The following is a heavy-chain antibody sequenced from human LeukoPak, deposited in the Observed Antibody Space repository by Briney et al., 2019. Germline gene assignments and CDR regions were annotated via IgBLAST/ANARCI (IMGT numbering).Heavy chain of an antibody. CDR2: IYYSGST. D-gene: IGHD6-13*01. J-gene: IGHJ6*02. Sequence: SETLSLTCTVSGGSISGSSYYWGWIRQPPGKGLEWIGSIYYSGSTYYNPSLKSRVTISVDTSKNQFSLKLSSVTAADTAVYYCARQIAAAGMDVWGQGTTVTVSS. V-gene: IGHV4-39*01. CDR1: GGSISGSSYY. CDR3: ARQIAAAGMDV.